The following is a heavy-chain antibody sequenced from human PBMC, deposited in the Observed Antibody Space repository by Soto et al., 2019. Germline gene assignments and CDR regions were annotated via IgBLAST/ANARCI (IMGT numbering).Heavy chain of an antibody. V-gene: IGHV3-23*01. CDR2: ITGGGDT. CDR3: AKAAGRTWGTEHFHH. CDR1: GFTFSSYA. Sequence: EVQLWESGGGLVQPGGSLRLSCAASGFTFSSYAMTWVRQAPGKGLEWVSLITGGGDTYYEDSVKGRFIISRYNSKNTLYMQMNRLRVADTAIYYCAKAAGRTWGTEHFHHWGQGPLVTVSS. D-gene: IGHD7-27*01. J-gene: IGHJ1*01.